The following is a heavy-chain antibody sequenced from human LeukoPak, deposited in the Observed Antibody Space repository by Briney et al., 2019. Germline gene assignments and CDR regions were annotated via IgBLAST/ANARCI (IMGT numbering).Heavy chain of an antibody. J-gene: IGHJ4*02. CDR2: IKQDGSES. V-gene: IGHV3-7*01. D-gene: IGHD3-16*01. Sequence: GGSLRLSCAASGFTFSSYWMSWVRQAPGKGLEWVANIKQDGSESYSVDSVKGRFAFSRDNAKNSLYPQINSLRAEDTAVYYCARLGENADFDYWGQGTLVTVSP. CDR3: ARLGENADFDY. CDR1: GFTFSSYW.